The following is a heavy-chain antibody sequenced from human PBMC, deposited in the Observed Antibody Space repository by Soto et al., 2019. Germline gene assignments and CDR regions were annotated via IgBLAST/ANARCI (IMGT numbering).Heavy chain of an antibody. CDR2: ISSSGSTI. CDR1: GFTFSSYE. Sequence: GGSLRLSCAASGFTFSSYEMNWVRQAPGKGLEWVSYISSSGSTIYYADSVKGRFTISRDNAKNSLYLQMNSLRAEDTAVYYCATLPSRREPPDYWGQGTLVTVSS. J-gene: IGHJ4*02. D-gene: IGHD1-1*01. CDR3: ATLPSRREPPDY. V-gene: IGHV3-48*03.